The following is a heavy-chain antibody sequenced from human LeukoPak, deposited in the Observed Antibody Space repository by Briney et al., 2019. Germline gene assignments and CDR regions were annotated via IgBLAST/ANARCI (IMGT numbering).Heavy chain of an antibody. D-gene: IGHD5-18*01. V-gene: IGHV3-7*01. CDR3: ARDLGGYSYGSHFDY. J-gene: IGHJ4*02. CDR2: INPDGSEK. CDR1: GFTFSSDW. Sequence: GGSLRLSCAVSGFTFSSDWMIWVRQAPGKGLEGVANINPDGSEKNYVDSVKGRFTISRDNAKNSLYLQMNSLRAEDTAVYYCARDLGGYSYGSHFDYWGQGTLVTVSS.